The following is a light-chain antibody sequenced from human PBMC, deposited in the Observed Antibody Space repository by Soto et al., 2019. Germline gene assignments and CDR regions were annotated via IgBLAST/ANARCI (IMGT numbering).Light chain of an antibody. CDR3: QQYKNWPYT. CDR1: QSVSSN. Sequence: EIVMTQSPATLSVSPGERATLSCRASQSVSSNLAWYQQKPGQAPRLLIYGASTRDTGIPARFRGSGSGTEFTLTISSLQSEDFAVYYCQQYKNWPYTFGQGTKLDIK. V-gene: IGKV3-15*01. CDR2: GAS. J-gene: IGKJ2*01.